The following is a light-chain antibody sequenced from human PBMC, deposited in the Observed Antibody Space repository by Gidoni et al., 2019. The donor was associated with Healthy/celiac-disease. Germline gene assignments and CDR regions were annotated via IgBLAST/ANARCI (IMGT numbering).Light chain of an antibody. Sequence: SCALTPPPPVLKAPGKTARITCGGNNIGSKSVHWYQQKPGQAPVLVIYYDSDRPSGIPERVSGSNSGNTATLTISRVEAGDEADYYCQVWDSSSDHWVFGGGTKLTVL. J-gene: IGLJ3*02. CDR2: YDS. CDR1: NIGSKS. V-gene: IGLV3-21*04. CDR3: QVWDSSSDHWV.